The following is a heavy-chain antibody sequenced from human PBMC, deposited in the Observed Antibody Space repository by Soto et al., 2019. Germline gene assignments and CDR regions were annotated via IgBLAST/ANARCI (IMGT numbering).Heavy chain of an antibody. Sequence: QVQLVQSGAEVKKPGSSVKVSCKASGGTFSSYAISWVRQAPGQGLEWMGGIIPIFGTANYEQKFEGRVTITADEATSSAYMELNSLRSEDTAMYYCAREGTEGELREGGADYYYYGMDVWGQGTTVTVSS. CDR1: GGTFSSYA. CDR2: IIPIFGTA. V-gene: IGHV1-69*01. D-gene: IGHD1-26*01. J-gene: IGHJ6*02. CDR3: AREGTEGELREGGADYYYYGMDV.